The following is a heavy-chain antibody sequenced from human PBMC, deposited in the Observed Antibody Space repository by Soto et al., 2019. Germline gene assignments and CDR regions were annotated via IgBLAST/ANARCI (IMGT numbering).Heavy chain of an antibody. CDR2: IIPMIGAT. Sequence: QVQLVQSGAEVKKPGASLKVSCKASGGTFSDYTMSWLRQAPGRGLEWMGGIIPMIGATNNAQKLKGRLTITADKSTGTVYMELNSLRSDDTAVYYCARYWSAGTLYGAFDIWGQGTEVTVSP. V-gene: IGHV1-69*06. J-gene: IGHJ3*02. D-gene: IGHD2-15*01. CDR1: GGTFSDYT. CDR3: ARYWSAGTLYGAFDI.